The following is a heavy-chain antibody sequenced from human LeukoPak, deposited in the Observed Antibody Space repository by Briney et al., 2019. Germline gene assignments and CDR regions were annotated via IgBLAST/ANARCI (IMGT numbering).Heavy chain of an antibody. CDR2: ISAYNGNT. CDR3: ARVSNFAYYYYYMDV. D-gene: IGHD1-7*01. V-gene: IGHV1-18*01. J-gene: IGHJ6*03. Sequence: ASVKVSCKASGYTFTSYGISWVRQAPGQGLEWMGWISAYNGNTNYAQKLQGRVTMTTDTSTGTAYMELRSLRSDDTAVYYCARVSNFAYYYYYMDVWGKGTTVTVSS. CDR1: GYTFTSYG.